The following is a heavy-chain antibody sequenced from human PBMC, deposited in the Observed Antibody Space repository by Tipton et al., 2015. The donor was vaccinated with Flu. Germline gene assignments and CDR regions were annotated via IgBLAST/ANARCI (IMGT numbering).Heavy chain of an antibody. J-gene: IGHJ5*02. CDR2: INHSGST. V-gene: IGHV4-34*01. CDR1: GGSFSGYY. D-gene: IGHD5-24*01. CDR3: ARPMGRDGHDGFDP. Sequence: TLSLTCAVYGGSFSGYYWSWIRQPPGKGLEWIGEINHSGSTNYNPSLKSRVTISVDTSKSQFSLKLSSVTAADTAVYYCARPMGRDGHDGFDPWGQGTLVTVSS.